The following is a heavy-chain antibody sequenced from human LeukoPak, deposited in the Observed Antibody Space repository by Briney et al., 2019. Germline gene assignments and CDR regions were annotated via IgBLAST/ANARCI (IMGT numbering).Heavy chain of an antibody. CDR3: ARDRGERDSTWSLPAHGFDI. J-gene: IGHJ3*02. CDR2: IFPIFRTA. CDR1: GGTFSSYA. D-gene: IGHD6-13*01. V-gene: IGHV1-69*05. Sequence: VKVSCKASGGTFSSYAINWVRQAPGLGLEWMGRIFPIFRTANYAQKFQGRVTVTTDESTSTAYMELSSLRPEDTAMYYCARDRGERDSTWSLPAHGFDIWGQGTMVTVSS.